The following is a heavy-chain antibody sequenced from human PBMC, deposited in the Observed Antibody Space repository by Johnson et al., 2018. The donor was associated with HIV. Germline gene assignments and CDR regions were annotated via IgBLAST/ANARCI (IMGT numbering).Heavy chain of an antibody. CDR3: ARGLQITFGGVIAPPDAFDI. CDR1: RFTFSNYA. J-gene: IGHJ3*02. V-gene: IGHV3-23*04. Sequence: EMQLVESGGGVVQPGRSLRLSCVASRFTFSNYAMNWVRQAPGKGLEWVSAISGSGGSTYSVDSVKGRFTISRDNAKNSLYLQMNSLRAEDTALYYCARGLQITFGGVIAPPDAFDIWGQGTMVTVSS. CDR2: ISGSGGST. D-gene: IGHD3-16*02.